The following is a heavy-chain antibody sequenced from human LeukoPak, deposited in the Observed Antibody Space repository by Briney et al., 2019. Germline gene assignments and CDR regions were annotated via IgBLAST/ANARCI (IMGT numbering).Heavy chain of an antibody. J-gene: IGHJ6*03. CDR3: ARTGGSFYFYYYMDV. Sequence: PSQTLSLTCTVSGGSISSGSYYWTWIRQPAGKGLEWIGRIYTSGSTYYNPSLKSRVTISVDTSKNKFSLKLSSVTAADTALYYCARTGGSFYFYYYMDVWGKGTTVTVSS. CDR2: IYTSGST. D-gene: IGHD1-26*01. CDR1: GGSISSGSYY. V-gene: IGHV4-61*02.